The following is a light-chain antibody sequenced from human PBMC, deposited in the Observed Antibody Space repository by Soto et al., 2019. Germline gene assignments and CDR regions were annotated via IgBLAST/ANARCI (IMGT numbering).Light chain of an antibody. CDR2: DAS. V-gene: IGKV3-20*01. CDR1: QSVGRNY. Sequence: EIVLTQSPGTLSVSPGERATLSCRASQSVGRNYLAWYQQKPGQAPRLLIYDASSRATGIPDRFSGSGSGTDFTLTISRLEPKDFAVYYCQQYASSPLTFGGGTEVETK. CDR3: QQYASSPLT. J-gene: IGKJ4*01.